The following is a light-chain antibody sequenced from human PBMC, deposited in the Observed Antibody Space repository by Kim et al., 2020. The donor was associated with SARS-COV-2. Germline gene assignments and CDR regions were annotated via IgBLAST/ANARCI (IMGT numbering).Light chain of an antibody. J-gene: IGLJ3*02. CDR2: GNS. V-gene: IGLV1-40*01. CDR1: SSNIGAGYD. CDR3: QSYDSSLSGPNWV. Sequence: VTISCPGSSSNIGAGYDVHWYQQLPGTAPKLLIYGNSNRPSGVPDRFSGSKSGTSASLAITGLQAEDEADYYCQSYDSSLSGPNWVFGGGTQLTVL.